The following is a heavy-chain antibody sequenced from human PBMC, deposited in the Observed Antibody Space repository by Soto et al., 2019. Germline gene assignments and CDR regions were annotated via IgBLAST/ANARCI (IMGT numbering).Heavy chain of an antibody. Sequence: EVQLVESGGGLVQPGGSLRLSCAASGFTFSMYWMHWVRQVPGKGPEWVSRINDDGISTNYADSVKGRFTISRDNTKNTLYLHMTNLRAEDTAVYYCAKDGNWLDVYYDVWGQGTPVTVSS. J-gene: IGHJ4*02. V-gene: IGHV3-74*01. CDR1: GFTFSMYW. D-gene: IGHD3-16*01. CDR3: AKDGNWLDVYYDV. CDR2: INDDGIST.